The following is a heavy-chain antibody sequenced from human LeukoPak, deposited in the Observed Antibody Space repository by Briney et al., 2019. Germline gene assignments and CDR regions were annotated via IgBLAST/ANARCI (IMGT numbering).Heavy chain of an antibody. CDR3: ARDRVVPAAMNFDP. D-gene: IGHD2-2*01. J-gene: IGHJ5*02. V-gene: IGHV1-2*02. Sequence: ASVKVSCKASGYTFTGYYIHWVRQAPGQGLEWMGWINPNSGGTNYAQKFQGRDTMTRDTSISTAYMELTRLTSDDTAVYYCARDRVVPAAMNFDPWGQGTLVTVSS. CDR2: INPNSGGT. CDR1: GYTFTGYY.